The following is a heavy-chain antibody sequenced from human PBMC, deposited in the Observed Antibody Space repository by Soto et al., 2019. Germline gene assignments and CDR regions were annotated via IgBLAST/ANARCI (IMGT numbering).Heavy chain of an antibody. CDR3: AREAYSSGWYLFDY. V-gene: IGHV1-69*13. D-gene: IGHD6-19*01. J-gene: IGHJ4*02. CDR1: GGPFSSYA. CDR2: IIPIFGTA. Sequence: GASLKVSCKASGGPFSSYASSWVRQAPGQGLEWMGGIIPIFGTANYAQKFQGRVTITADESASTAYMELSSLRSEDTAVYYCAREAYSSGWYLFDYWGQGTLVTVSS.